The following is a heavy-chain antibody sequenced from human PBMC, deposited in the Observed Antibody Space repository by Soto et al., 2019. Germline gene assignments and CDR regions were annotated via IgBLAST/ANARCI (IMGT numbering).Heavy chain of an antibody. CDR3: ARGRAEWGFAWFDP. Sequence: QVQLQESGPGLVKPSETLSLTCTVSGGSISSYYWSWIRQPPGKGLEWIGYIYYSGSTNYNPSLKSRVTISVDTSKNQFSLKLSSVTAADTAVYYCARGRAEWGFAWFDPWGQGTLVTVSS. CDR1: GGSISSYY. V-gene: IGHV4-59*01. J-gene: IGHJ5*02. D-gene: IGHD6-13*01. CDR2: IYYSGST.